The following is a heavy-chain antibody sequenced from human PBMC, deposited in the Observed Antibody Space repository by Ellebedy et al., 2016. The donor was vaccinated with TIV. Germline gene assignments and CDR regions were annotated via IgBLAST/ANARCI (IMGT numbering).Heavy chain of an antibody. J-gene: IGHJ4*02. Sequence: GGSLRLXXAASGFTFSNYWMYWVRQAPGKGLVWVSRANSDGTATNYADSMKGRFTISRDNAKNTLYLQMDSLRAEDTAVYYCAKDLHWGAADYWGRGTLVIVSS. D-gene: IGHD7-27*01. CDR3: AKDLHWGAADY. CDR2: ANSDGTAT. CDR1: GFTFSNYW. V-gene: IGHV3-74*01.